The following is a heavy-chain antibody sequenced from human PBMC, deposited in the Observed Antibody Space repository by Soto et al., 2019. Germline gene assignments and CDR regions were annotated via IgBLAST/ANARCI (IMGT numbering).Heavy chain of an antibody. D-gene: IGHD3-9*01. Sequence: SETLSLTCTVSGGSISSYYWSWIRQPPGKGLEWIGYIYYSGSTNYNPSLKSRVTISVDTSKNQFSLKLSSVTAADTAAYYCARDFGLREGILTGYVYYYGMDVWGQGTTVTVSS. CDR2: IYYSGST. J-gene: IGHJ6*02. V-gene: IGHV4-59*01. CDR3: ARDFGLREGILTGYVYYYGMDV. CDR1: GGSISSYY.